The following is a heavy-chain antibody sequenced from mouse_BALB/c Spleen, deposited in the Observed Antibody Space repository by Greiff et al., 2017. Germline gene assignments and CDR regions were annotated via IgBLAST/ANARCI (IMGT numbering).Heavy chain of an antibody. V-gene: IGHV1-87*01. D-gene: IGHD1-1*01. J-gene: IGHJ1*01. CDR3: ARSHYGSSHWYFDV. CDR1: GYTFTSYW. Sequence: VKLVESGAELARPGASVKLSCKASGYTFTSYWMQWVKQRPGQGLEWIGAIYPGDGDTRYTQKFKGKATLTADKSSSTAYMQLSSLASEDSAVYYSARSHYGSSHWYFDVWGAGTTVTVAS. CDR2: IYPGDGDT.